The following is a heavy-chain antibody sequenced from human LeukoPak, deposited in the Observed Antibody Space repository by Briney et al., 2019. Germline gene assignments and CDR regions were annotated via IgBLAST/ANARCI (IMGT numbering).Heavy chain of an antibody. CDR1: GGSFSGYY. V-gene: IGHV4-34*01. CDR3: ARDVFDFWSGYPDY. Sequence: SETLSLTRAVYGGSFSGYYWSWIRQPPGKGLEWIGEINHSGSTNYNPSLKSRVTISVDTSKNQFSLKLSSVTAADTAVYYCARDVFDFWSGYPDYWGQGTLVTVSS. CDR2: INHSGST. J-gene: IGHJ4*02. D-gene: IGHD3-3*01.